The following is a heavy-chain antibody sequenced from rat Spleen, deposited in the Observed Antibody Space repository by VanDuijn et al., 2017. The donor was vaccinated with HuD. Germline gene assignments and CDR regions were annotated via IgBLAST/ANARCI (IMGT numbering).Heavy chain of an antibody. J-gene: IGHJ4*01. V-gene: IGHV5-29*01. Sequence: EVQLVESGGGLVQPGRSLKLSCVASGFTFSDYGMNWVRQAPGKGLEWVATINYDGSSTYYRDSVKGRFTISRDNAKSTLYLKMNSLRSEDTANYYCARPQSSLYVMDAWGQGASVTVSS. CDR1: GFTFSDYG. D-gene: IGHD1-2*01. CDR2: INYDGSST. CDR3: ARPQSSLYVMDA.